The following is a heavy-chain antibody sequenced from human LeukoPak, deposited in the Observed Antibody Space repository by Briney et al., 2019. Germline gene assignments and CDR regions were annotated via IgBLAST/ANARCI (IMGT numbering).Heavy chain of an antibody. CDR1: GDSVSSTIAP. J-gene: IGHJ4*02. V-gene: IGHV6-1*01. D-gene: IGHD5-24*01. Sequence: SQTLSLTCAISGDSVSSTIAPGNWLRRPPPKALKWLGRHNSRAKWYNDYAVSVKSRITINPDTSKNQFSLQLNSVTPEDTAVYYCARGSRVEMATIFAPFDYWGQGTLVTVSS. CDR3: ARGSRVEMATIFAPFDY. CDR2: HNSRAKWYN.